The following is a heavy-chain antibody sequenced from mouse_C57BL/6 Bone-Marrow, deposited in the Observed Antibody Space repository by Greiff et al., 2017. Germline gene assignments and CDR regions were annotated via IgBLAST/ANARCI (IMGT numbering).Heavy chain of an antibody. CDR3: ARLHYDYGDYYAKDY. D-gene: IGHD2-4*01. J-gene: IGHJ4*01. V-gene: IGHV1-9*01. Sequence: QVQLQQSGAELMKPGASVKLSCKATGYTFTGYWIAWVKQRPGHGLEWIGEILPGSGSTNYNEKFKGKATFTADTSSNTAYMQLSSLTTEDSAIYYWARLHYDYGDYYAKDYWDQGNSVTVTS. CDR2: ILPGSGST. CDR1: GYTFTGYW.